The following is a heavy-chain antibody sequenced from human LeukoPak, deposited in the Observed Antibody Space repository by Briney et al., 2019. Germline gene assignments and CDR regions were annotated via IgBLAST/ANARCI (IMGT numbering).Heavy chain of an antibody. CDR3: AREYGSGSYYNAVLY. J-gene: IGHJ4*02. CDR2: INPSGGST. D-gene: IGHD3-10*01. Sequence: GASVKVSCKASGYTFTSYYMHWVRQAPGQGLEWMGIINPSGGSTSYAQKFQGRVTMTGDTSTSTVYMELSSLRSEDTAVYYCAREYGSGSYYNAVLYWGQGTLVTVSS. CDR1: GYTFTSYY. V-gene: IGHV1-46*01.